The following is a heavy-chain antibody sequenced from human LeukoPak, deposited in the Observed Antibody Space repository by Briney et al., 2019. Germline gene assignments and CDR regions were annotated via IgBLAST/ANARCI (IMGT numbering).Heavy chain of an antibody. CDR2: INQDGSEK. J-gene: IGHJ6*03. Sequence: PGGSLRLSCAASGFTFSSNWMSWVRQAPGKGLEWVANINQDGSEKYYVDSVKDRFTISRDNSKNTLYLQMNSLRPEDTAVYYCARGGSGSYYYYYYYMDVWGKGTTVTVSS. D-gene: IGHD3-10*01. V-gene: IGHV3-7*01. CDR3: ARGGSGSYYYYYYYMDV. CDR1: GFTFSSNW.